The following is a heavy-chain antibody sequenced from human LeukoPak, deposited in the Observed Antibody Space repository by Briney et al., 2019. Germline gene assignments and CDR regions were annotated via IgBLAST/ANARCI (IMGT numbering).Heavy chain of an antibody. CDR3: ARFERLLAFDI. CDR2: INRSGST. J-gene: IGHJ3*02. Sequence: SETLSLTCAVYGGSFSGYYWSWIRQPPGKGLEWIGEINRSGSTNYNPSLKSRVTISVDTSKNQFSLKLSSVTAADTAVYYCARFERLLAFDIWGQGTMVTVSS. CDR1: GGSFSGYY. V-gene: IGHV4-34*01. D-gene: IGHD1-1*01.